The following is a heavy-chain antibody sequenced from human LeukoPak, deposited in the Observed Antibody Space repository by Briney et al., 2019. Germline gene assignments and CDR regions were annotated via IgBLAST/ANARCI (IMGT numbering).Heavy chain of an antibody. Sequence: GGSLRLSCAASGFSFSSYAMSWVRQAPGKGLEWVSSISGSGDNTYYAESVKGRFTISRDNSRNTLFLQMNSLRAEDTAVFYCAKRSGYTTGWFFDFWGQGTLVTVSS. CDR2: ISGSGDNT. CDR1: GFSFSSYA. CDR3: AKRSGYTTGWFFDF. D-gene: IGHD6-19*01. J-gene: IGHJ4*02. V-gene: IGHV3-23*01.